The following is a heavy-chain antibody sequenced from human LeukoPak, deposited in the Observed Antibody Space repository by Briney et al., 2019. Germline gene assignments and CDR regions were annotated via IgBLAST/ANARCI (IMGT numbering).Heavy chain of an antibody. CDR1: GYTFTSYG. Sequence: ASVKVSCKASGYTFTSYGISWVRQAPGQGLEWMGWISAYNGNTNYAQKLQGRVTMTTDTSTSTAYMELRSLRSDDTAVYYCARALYYDFWSGYPPRTRYYYYYMDVWGKGTTVTVSS. CDR3: ARALYYDFWSGYPPRTRYYYYYMDV. V-gene: IGHV1-18*01. CDR2: ISAYNGNT. D-gene: IGHD3-3*01. J-gene: IGHJ6*03.